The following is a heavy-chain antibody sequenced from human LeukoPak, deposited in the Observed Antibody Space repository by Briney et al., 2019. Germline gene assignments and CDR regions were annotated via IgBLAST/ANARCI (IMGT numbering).Heavy chain of an antibody. V-gene: IGHV3-23*01. Sequence: PGGSLRLSCAASGFTFSSYAMSWVRQAPGKGLEWVSALSGSGGNTYYADSVKGRFTISRDNSKGTLYLQMNSLRAEDTAVYYCAKLNTGYSSSWTPFDYWGQGTLVTVSS. CDR2: LSGSGGNT. CDR3: AKLNTGYSSSWTPFDY. CDR1: GFTFSSYA. J-gene: IGHJ4*02. D-gene: IGHD6-13*01.